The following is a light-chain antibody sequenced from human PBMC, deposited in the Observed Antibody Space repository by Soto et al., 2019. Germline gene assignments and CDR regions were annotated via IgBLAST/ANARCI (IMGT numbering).Light chain of an antibody. V-gene: IGLV1-44*01. CDR1: SSNIGSNS. Sequence: QSVLTQPPSASGTPGQRVTISCSGSSSNIGSNSVNWYQQLPGTAPKLLIYSNNQRPSGVPDRFSGSKSGTSASLAISGLQSEDEADYYCGTWDDSLDGSDVFGTETKLTVL. CDR3: GTWDDSLDGSDV. CDR2: SNN. J-gene: IGLJ1*01.